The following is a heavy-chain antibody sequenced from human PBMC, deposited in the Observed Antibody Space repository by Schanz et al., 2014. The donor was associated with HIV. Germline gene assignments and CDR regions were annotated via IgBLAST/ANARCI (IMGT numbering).Heavy chain of an antibody. CDR2: IKTDGTEK. Sequence: EVQLVESGGGLVQPGGSLTLSCAASGFTFSGYWMAWVRQAPGKGLEWMASIKTDGTEKYYVDSVKGRFTISRDNAKNSLYLQMNSLRAEDTAVYYCARAPSDFWMAYFDHWGQGTLVTVSS. CDR3: ARAPSDFWMAYFDH. CDR1: GFTFSGYW. V-gene: IGHV3-7*04. D-gene: IGHD3-3*01. J-gene: IGHJ4*02.